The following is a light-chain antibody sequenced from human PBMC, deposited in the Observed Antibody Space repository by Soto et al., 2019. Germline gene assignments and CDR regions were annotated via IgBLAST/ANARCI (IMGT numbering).Light chain of an antibody. J-gene: IGLJ2*01. V-gene: IGLV1-40*01. Sequence: QSVLTQPPSVSGAPGQRVTISCTGSSSNIGAGYDVHWYQQLPGTAPKLLIYGNNNRPSGVPDRFSGSKSGTSASLAITGLQADDEGDYYCQSYDRSLSGSGVFGGGTKLTVL. CDR3: QSYDRSLSGSGV. CDR2: GNN. CDR1: SSNIGAGYD.